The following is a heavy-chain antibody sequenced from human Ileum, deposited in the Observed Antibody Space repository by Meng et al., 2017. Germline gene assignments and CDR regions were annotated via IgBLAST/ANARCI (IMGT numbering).Heavy chain of an antibody. CDR3: ARRASGQFLEWLLKY. D-gene: IGHD3-3*01. CDR2: ISGNTNGI. CDR1: GFIFSDYA. J-gene: IGHJ4*02. V-gene: IGHV3-23*01. Sequence: GESLKISCAASGFIFSDYAMSWVRQAPGKGLEWVATISGNTNGIWYADSVKGRFTISRDNSKNTLSLQMNSLRAEDTALYYYARRASGQFLEWLLKYWGQGILVTVSS.